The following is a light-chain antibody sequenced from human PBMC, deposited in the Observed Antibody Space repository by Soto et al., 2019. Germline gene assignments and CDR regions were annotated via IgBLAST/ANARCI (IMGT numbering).Light chain of an antibody. CDR2: DNN. J-gene: IGLJ2*01. CDR1: SSNIGSNT. Sequence: QSVLTQPPSASGTPGQRVTISCSGSSSNIGSNTVNWYQHLPGTAPKLLICDNNQWPSGVPDRFSGSKSGTSASLAISGLQSEDEADYYCATWDDSLNGVVFGGGTKLTVL. CDR3: ATWDDSLNGVV. V-gene: IGLV1-44*01.